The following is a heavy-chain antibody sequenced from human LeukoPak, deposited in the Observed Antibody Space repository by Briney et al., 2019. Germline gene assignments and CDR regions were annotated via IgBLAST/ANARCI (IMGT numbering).Heavy chain of an antibody. V-gene: IGHV3-23*01. J-gene: IGHJ5*02. CDR2: ISGSGGST. CDR3: AKWGYYDFWSGYNNWFDP. Sequence: GGSLRLSCAASGFTFSSYAVSWVRQAPGKGLEWVSAISGSGGSTYYADSVKGRFTISRDNSKNTLYLQMNSLRAEDTAVYYCAKWGYYDFWSGYNNWFDPRGQGTLVTVSS. CDR1: GFTFSSYA. D-gene: IGHD3-3*01.